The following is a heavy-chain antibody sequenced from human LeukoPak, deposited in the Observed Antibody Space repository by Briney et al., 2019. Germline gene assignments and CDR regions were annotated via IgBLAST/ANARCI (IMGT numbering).Heavy chain of an antibody. V-gene: IGHV1-2*02. Sequence: GASVKVSCKASGYTFTGYYMHWVRQAPGQGLEWVGWISPNSGGTNYAQKFQGRVTMTRDTSISTAYMELSRLRSDDTAVYYCARAPEQWLVYYFDYWGQGTLVTVSS. D-gene: IGHD6-19*01. CDR1: GYTFTGYY. J-gene: IGHJ4*02. CDR3: ARAPEQWLVYYFDY. CDR2: ISPNSGGT.